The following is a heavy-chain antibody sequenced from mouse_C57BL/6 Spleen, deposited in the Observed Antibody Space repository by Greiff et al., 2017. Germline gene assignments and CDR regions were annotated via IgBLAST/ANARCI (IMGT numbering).Heavy chain of an antibody. CDR1: GYTFTSYW. CDR2: IHPNSGST. Sequence: QVQLQQPGAELVKPGASVKLSCKASGYTFTSYWMHWVKQRPGQGLEWIGMIHPNSGSTNYNEKFKSKATLTVDKSSSTAYMQLSSLTSEDSAVYYCARGYDYDWYFDVWGTGTTVTVSS. J-gene: IGHJ1*03. CDR3: ARGYDYDWYFDV. D-gene: IGHD2-4*01. V-gene: IGHV1-64*01.